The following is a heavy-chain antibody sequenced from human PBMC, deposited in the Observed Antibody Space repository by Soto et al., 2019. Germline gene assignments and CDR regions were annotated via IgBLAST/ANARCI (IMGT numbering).Heavy chain of an antibody. CDR1: GFTFSSYG. D-gene: IGHD5-18*01. CDR3: ARDSRYSYGFDY. Sequence: QVQLVESGGGVVQPGRSLRLSCAASGFTFSSYGMHWVRQAPGKGLEWVAVIWYDGSNKYYADSVKGRFTISRDNSKNTLYLQMNSLRDEDTAVYYCARDSRYSYGFDYWGQGTLVTVSS. V-gene: IGHV3-33*01. J-gene: IGHJ4*02. CDR2: IWYDGSNK.